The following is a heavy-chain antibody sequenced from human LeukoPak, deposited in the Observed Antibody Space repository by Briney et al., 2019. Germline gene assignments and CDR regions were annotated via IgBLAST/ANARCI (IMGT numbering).Heavy chain of an antibody. Sequence: GGSLRLSCAASGFAVSNNYMSWVRQAPGKGPEWVSVIYTSGNTYYADSVKGRFTISRDTSKNTLSLQMNGLRAEDTAFYYCARMVYYYDSSGYNYYFHKWGQGTLVTVSS. CDR2: IYTSGNT. D-gene: IGHD3-22*01. V-gene: IGHV3-66*01. CDR1: GFAVSNNY. J-gene: IGHJ4*02. CDR3: ARMVYYYDSSGYNYYFHK.